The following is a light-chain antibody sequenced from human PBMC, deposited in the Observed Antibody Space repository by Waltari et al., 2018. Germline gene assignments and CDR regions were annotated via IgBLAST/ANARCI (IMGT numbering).Light chain of an antibody. CDR1: QCISSY. V-gene: IGKV1-9*01. CDR3: LHLDNSRSEFT. Sequence: DIQLTQSPSFLSASVGDRVTNPCRAIQCISSYLAWYQQKPGKAPELLIYGVSTLQIGVPSRFSGSGSGTEFTLTVSSLQPEDFATYYCLHLDNSRSEFTFGGGTKVEIK. J-gene: IGKJ4*01. CDR2: GVS.